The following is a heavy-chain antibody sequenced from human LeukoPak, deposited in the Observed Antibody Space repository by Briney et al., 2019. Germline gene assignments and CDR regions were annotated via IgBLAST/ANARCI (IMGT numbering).Heavy chain of an antibody. CDR1: GGSISSSRYY. CDR3: ASGRGLYSFYAFDI. Sequence: TSETLSLTCTVSGGSISSSRYYWGWIRQPPGKGLEWIGSVSYSGGTYYNPSLKSRVTISVDTSKNQFSLKLTSVTATDTAVYYCASGRGLYSFYAFDIWGQGTMVTVSS. J-gene: IGHJ3*02. V-gene: IGHV4-39*01. CDR2: VSYSGGT. D-gene: IGHD5-18*01.